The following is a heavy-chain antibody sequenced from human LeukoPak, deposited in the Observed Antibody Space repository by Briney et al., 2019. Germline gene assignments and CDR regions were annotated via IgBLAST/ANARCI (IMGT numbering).Heavy chain of an antibody. D-gene: IGHD6-19*01. CDR3: ASEDSSGWYGTYYYYGMDV. Sequence: SQTLSLTCAISGDSVSSNSAAWNWIRQSPSRGLEWLGRTYYRSKWYNDYAVSVKSRITINPDTSKNQFSLQLNSVTPEDTAVYYCASEDSSGWYGTYYYYGMDVWGQGTTVTVSS. CDR2: TYYRSKWYN. J-gene: IGHJ6*02. V-gene: IGHV6-1*01. CDR1: GDSVSSNSAA.